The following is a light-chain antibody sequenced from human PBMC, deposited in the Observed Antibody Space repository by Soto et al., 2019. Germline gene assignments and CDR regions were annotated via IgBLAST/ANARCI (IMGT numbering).Light chain of an antibody. Sequence: DVQMNQSPSTLSGSVGDRVTITCLASQTIGSWLGWYQQKPGKAPKLLIYKASTLKSGVPSRFSGSRSGTEFTLTITSLQPDDFATYYCQHYNSYSEAFGQGTKVDI. CDR1: QTIGSW. V-gene: IGKV1-5*03. CDR2: KAS. J-gene: IGKJ1*01. CDR3: QHYNSYSEA.